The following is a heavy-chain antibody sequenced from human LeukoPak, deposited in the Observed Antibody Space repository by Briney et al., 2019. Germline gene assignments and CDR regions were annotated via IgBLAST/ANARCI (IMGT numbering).Heavy chain of an antibody. CDR2: ISYDGTNK. CDR3: ARERRTGGYFDWFLDY. D-gene: IGHD3-9*01. J-gene: IGHJ4*02. Sequence: PGGSLRLSCAASGFSFSSYAMHWVRQAPGKGLEWVAVISYDGTNKYYADSVKGRFTISRDNSKNTLYLQMNSLRAEDTAVYYCARERRTGGYFDWFLDYWGQGTLVTVSS. V-gene: IGHV3-30*01. CDR1: GFSFSSYA.